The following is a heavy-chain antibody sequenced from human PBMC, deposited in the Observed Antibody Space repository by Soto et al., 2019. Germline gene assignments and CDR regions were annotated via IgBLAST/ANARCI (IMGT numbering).Heavy chain of an antibody. J-gene: IGHJ4*02. D-gene: IGHD3-10*01. CDR2: ISYDGSNK. CDR1: GFTFSSYD. V-gene: IGHV3-30*18. CDR3: AKVHMSSRGVIDY. Sequence: QVQLVESGGGVVQPGRSLRLSCAASGFTFSSYDMHWVRQAPGKGLEWVAVISYDGSNKYYADSVKGRFTISRDNSKNTLYLQMNSLRAEDTALYYCAKVHMSSRGVIDYWGQGTLVTVSS.